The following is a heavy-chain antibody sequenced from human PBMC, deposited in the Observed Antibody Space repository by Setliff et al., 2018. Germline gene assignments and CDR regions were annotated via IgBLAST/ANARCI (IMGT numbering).Heavy chain of an antibody. Sequence: SETLSLTCTVSGGSISSGGYYWSWIRQHPGKGLEWIGYIYYSGSTYYNPSLKSRVTISVDTSKNQFSLKLSSVTAADTAVYYCARGLGIVVVPAAIECWFDPWGQGTLVTVSS. CDR1: GGSISSGGYY. V-gene: IGHV4-31*03. CDR2: IYYSGST. CDR3: ARGLGIVVVPAAIECWFDP. J-gene: IGHJ5*02. D-gene: IGHD2-2*03.